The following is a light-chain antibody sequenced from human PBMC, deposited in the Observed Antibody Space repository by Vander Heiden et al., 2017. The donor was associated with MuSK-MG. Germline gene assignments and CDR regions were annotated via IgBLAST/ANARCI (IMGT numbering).Light chain of an antibody. Sequence: QSVLTQPPSVSGAPGQRVTISCAGSSSNIGSGYDVHWYQQLPGAAPKLLIYGNTIRPSGVPDRFSGSKSGTSASLAITGLQAEDEADYYCQSYDSSLSGSLFGGGTKL. V-gene: IGLV1-40*01. J-gene: IGLJ2*01. CDR1: SSNIGSGYD. CDR3: QSYDSSLSGSL. CDR2: GNT.